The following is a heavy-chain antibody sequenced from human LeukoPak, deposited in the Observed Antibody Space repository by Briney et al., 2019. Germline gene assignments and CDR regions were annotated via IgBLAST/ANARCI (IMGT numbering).Heavy chain of an antibody. CDR2: IYYSGST. CDR3: ARGTGSYSSYYYYGMDV. V-gene: IGHV4-59*11. Sequence: PSETLSLTCTVSGGSISSHYWSWIRQPPGKALEWIGYIYYSGSTNYNSYLESRVTISVDTSKIQFSLNLTSVTAADTAVYYCARGTGSYSSYYYYGMDVWGQGATVTVSS. J-gene: IGHJ6*02. CDR1: GGSISSHY. D-gene: IGHD1-26*01.